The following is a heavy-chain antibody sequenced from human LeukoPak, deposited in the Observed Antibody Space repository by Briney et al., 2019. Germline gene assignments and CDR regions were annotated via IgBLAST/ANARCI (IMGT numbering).Heavy chain of an antibody. Sequence: SETLSLTCAVYGGSFSGYYWSWIRQPPEKGLEWIGEINHSGSTNYNPSLKSRVTISVDTSKNQFSLKLSSVTAADTAVYYCARGTGYYGSGSYIEPNNWFDPWGQGTLVTVSS. J-gene: IGHJ5*02. CDR1: GGSFSGYY. V-gene: IGHV4-34*01. CDR3: ARGTGYYGSGSYIEPNNWFDP. D-gene: IGHD3-10*01. CDR2: INHSGST.